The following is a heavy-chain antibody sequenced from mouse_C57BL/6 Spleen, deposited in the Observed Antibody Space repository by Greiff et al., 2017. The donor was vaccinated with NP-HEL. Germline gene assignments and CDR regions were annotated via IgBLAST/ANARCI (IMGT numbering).Heavy chain of an antibody. V-gene: IGHV5-6*01. CDR2: ISSGGSYT. CDR1: GFTFSSYG. CDR3: ARRGYGYDGAWFAY. J-gene: IGHJ3*01. Sequence: EVQGVESGGDLVKPGGSLKLSCAASGFTFSSYGMSWVRQTPDKRLEWVATISSGGSYTYYPDSVKGRFTISRDNAKNTLYLQMSSLKSEDTAMYYCARRGYGYDGAWFAYWGQGTLVTVSA. D-gene: IGHD2-2*01.